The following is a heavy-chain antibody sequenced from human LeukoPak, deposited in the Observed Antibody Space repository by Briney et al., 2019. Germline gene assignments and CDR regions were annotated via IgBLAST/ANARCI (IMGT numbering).Heavy chain of an antibody. J-gene: IGHJ4*02. CDR1: GGSISSSSYY. V-gene: IGHV4-39*01. D-gene: IGHD5-24*01. Sequence: PSETLSLTCTVSGGSISSSSYYWGWIRPPPGKGLEWIGSIYYSGSTYYNPSLKSRVTISVDTSKNQFSLKLSSVTAADTAVYYCRGWRWLQSVHGTNDYWGQGTLVTVSS. CDR2: IYYSGST. CDR3: RGWRWLQSVHGTNDY.